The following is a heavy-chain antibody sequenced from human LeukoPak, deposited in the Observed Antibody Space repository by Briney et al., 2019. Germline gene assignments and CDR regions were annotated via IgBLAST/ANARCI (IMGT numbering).Heavy chain of an antibody. D-gene: IGHD3-10*01. J-gene: IGHJ5*02. CDR1: GFPFTTYW. CDR3: ARPLMYYYGSETYFWFDP. V-gene: IGHV3-7*01. CDR2: IKQDGTEK. Sequence: GGSLRLSCAASGFPFTTYWMGWVRQAPGKGPEWVANIKQDGTEKYYVDSVKGRFTISRDNAKNSLSLQMNNLRAEDTAIYYCARPLMYYYGSETYFWFDPWGQGTLVTVSS.